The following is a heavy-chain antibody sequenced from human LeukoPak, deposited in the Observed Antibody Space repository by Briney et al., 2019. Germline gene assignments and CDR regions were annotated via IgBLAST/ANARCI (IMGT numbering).Heavy chain of an antibody. CDR2: INHSGST. J-gene: IGHJ1*01. Sequence: SETLSLTCAVYGGSFSGYYWSWIRQPPGKGLEWIGEINHSGSTNYNPSLKSRVTISVDTSKNQFSLKLSSVTAADTAVYYCARGPRESFQHWGQGTLVTVSS. V-gene: IGHV4-34*01. CDR3: ARGPRESFQH. CDR1: GGSFSGYY.